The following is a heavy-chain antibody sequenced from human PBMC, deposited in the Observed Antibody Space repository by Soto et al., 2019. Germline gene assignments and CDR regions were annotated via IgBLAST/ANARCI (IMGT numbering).Heavy chain of an antibody. J-gene: IGHJ4*02. V-gene: IGHV3-23*01. D-gene: IGHD6-13*01. CDR1: GFSFSDYA. Sequence: GGSLRLSCAASGFSFSDYAMSWVRQAPGKGLEWVSVISESGGSTHYADSVRGRFTVSRDNSKNSLSLRMNSLRDEDTAVYFCAKRSPYSSGWYSPIFDYWGQGALVTVSS. CDR3: AKRSPYSSGWYSPIFDY. CDR2: ISESGGST.